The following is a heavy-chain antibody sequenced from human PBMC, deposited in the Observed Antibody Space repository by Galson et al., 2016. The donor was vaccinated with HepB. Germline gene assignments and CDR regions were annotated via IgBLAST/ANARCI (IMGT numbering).Heavy chain of an antibody. CDR2: IFAGGDRT. Sequence: SLRLSCAASGFAFSNYAMSWVRQAPGQGLEWVSLIFAGGDRTFYADSVRGRFTISRDNSKNTLYLQMSSLRADDSAVYYCAKDGCTSTSCYSYWGQGTLVTVSS. J-gene: IGHJ4*02. D-gene: IGHD2-2*01. CDR3: AKDGCTSTSCYSY. V-gene: IGHV3-23*01. CDR1: GFAFSNYA.